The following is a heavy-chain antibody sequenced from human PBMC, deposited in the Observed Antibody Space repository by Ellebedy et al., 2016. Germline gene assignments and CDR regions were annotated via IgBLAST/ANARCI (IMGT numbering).Heavy chain of an antibody. Sequence: ASVKVSCXASGYTFISYGINWVRQAPGQGLEWMGWINGYNGNTNYAHKLQGRVTMTTDTSTSTAYMELRSLISADTAFYYCARDRGRSYYYDMDVWGQGTTVTVSS. D-gene: IGHD3-16*01. CDR3: ARDRGRSYYYDMDV. V-gene: IGHV1-18*01. CDR2: INGYNGNT. CDR1: GYTFISYG. J-gene: IGHJ6*02.